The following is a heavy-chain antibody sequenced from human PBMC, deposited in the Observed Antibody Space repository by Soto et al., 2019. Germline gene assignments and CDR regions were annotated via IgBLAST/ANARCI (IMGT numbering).Heavy chain of an antibody. V-gene: IGHV3-33*01. CDR3: ARDYDSSGYPRSYFDY. Sequence: PGGSLRLSCAASGLTFSSYGMHWVRQAPGKGLEWVAVIWYDGSNKYYADSVKGRFTISRDNSKNTLYLQMNSLRAEDTAVYYCARDYDSSGYPRSYFDYWGQGTLVTVSS. D-gene: IGHD3-22*01. CDR1: GLTFSSYG. J-gene: IGHJ4*02. CDR2: IWYDGSNK.